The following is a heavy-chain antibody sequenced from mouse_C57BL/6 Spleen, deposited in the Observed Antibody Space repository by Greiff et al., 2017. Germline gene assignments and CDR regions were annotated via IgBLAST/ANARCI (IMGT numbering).Heavy chain of an antibody. D-gene: IGHD1-1*01. J-gene: IGHJ2*01. CDR1: GYAFSSSW. CDR2: IYPGDGDT. CDR3: YYYGSSYCVDY. Sequence: QVQLQQSGPELVKPGASVKISCKASGYAFSSSWMNWVKQRPGKGLEWIGRIYPGDGDTNYNGKFKGKATLTADNSSSTAYMQLSSLTSEDSAVSFGYYYGSSYCVDYWGQGTTLTVSS. V-gene: IGHV1-82*01.